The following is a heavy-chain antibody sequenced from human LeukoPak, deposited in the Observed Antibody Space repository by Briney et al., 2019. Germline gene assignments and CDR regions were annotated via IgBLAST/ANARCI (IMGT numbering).Heavy chain of an antibody. J-gene: IGHJ2*01. V-gene: IGHV3-30*18. CDR1: GFTFSSYG. CDR3: AKGSRDFDL. CDR2: ISYDGSNK. Sequence: PGRSLRLSCAASGFTFSSYGMHWVRQAPGKGLEWVAVISYDGSNKYYADSVKGRFTISRDNSKNTLYLQMNSLRAEDTAVYYCAKGSRDFDLWGRGTLVTVSS.